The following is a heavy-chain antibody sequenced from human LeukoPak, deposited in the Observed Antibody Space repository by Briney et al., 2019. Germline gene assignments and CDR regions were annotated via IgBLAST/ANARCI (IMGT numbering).Heavy chain of an antibody. CDR3: ARAIAGAYFDY. V-gene: IGHV4-4*07. J-gene: IGHJ4*02. CDR2: FHASGSI. CDR1: GGSISNYY. Sequence: SETLSLTCSASGGSISNYYWSWIRQPAGKGLECIGSFHASGSINYRPSLKSRVTMSVDTSKNQFSLKLSSVTAADTAVYYCARAIAGAYFDYWGQGTLVTVSS. D-gene: IGHD6-13*01.